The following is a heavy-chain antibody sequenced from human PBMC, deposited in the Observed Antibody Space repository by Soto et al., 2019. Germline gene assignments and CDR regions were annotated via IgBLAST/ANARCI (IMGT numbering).Heavy chain of an antibody. CDR3: ARHQRYYDFWSGPTGYYYYYMDV. V-gene: IGHV4-59*08. J-gene: IGHJ6*03. Sequence: SETLSLTCTVSGGSISSYYWSWIRQPPGKGLEWIGYIYYSGSTNYNPSLKSRVTISVDTSKNQFSLKLSSVTAADTAVYYCARHQRYYDFWSGPTGYYYYYMDVWGKGTTVTVSS. D-gene: IGHD3-3*01. CDR1: GGSISSYY. CDR2: IYYSGST.